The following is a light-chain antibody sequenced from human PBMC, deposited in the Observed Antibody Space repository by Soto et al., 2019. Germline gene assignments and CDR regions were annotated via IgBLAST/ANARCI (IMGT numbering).Light chain of an antibody. CDR1: SSDVGASNY. CDR3: TSYTSSSTYV. J-gene: IGLJ1*01. Sequence: QSSLTQPASVSGSPEQSITIACTGTSSDVGASNYVSWYQQHPGKAPKLMIYDVSNRPSGVSNRFSGSKSGNTASLTISGLQAEDAADYYCTSYTSSSTYVFGTGTQLTVL. CDR2: DVS. V-gene: IGLV2-14*03.